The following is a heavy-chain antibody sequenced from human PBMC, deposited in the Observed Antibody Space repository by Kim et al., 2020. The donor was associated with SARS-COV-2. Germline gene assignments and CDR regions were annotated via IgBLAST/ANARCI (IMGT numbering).Heavy chain of an antibody. Sequence: GGSLRLSCVESGITSSSYWLTWVRQAPGKGLEWVANIKRDGSERYYGDSVKGRFTISRDNAKSSVFLQMNSVRSEDTAVYYCGISGIWGQGTLVTVSS. V-gene: IGHV3-7*01. J-gene: IGHJ4*02. CDR3: GISGI. CDR2: IKRDGSER. CDR1: GITSSSYW.